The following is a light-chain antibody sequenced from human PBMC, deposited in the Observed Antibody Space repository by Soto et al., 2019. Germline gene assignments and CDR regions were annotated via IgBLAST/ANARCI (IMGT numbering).Light chain of an antibody. CDR3: QKYGISPIT. CDR1: QSVSSSY. J-gene: IGKJ5*01. Sequence: EIVLTQSPGTLSLSPGEKATLSCRAIQSVSSSYLAWYQQKPGRAPRLLIYGASSRATGIPDRFSGSGSGTDFTLTISRLEPDFIAASYSQKYGISPIT. CDR2: GAS. V-gene: IGKV3-20*01.